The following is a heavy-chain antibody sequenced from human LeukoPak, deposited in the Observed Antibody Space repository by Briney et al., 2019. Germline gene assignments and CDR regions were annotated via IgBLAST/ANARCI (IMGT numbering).Heavy chain of an antibody. V-gene: IGHV1-2*04. CDR1: GDTFTYYY. Sequence: ASVKVSCKASGDTFTYYYTHWVRQAPGQGLEGMGWINPNSGDTKYAQKFQGWVTMTRDTSTSTAYMELSSLKSDGTAMYYCARGDAFDIWGQGTLVTISS. CDR3: ARGDAFDI. CDR2: INPNSGDT. J-gene: IGHJ3*02.